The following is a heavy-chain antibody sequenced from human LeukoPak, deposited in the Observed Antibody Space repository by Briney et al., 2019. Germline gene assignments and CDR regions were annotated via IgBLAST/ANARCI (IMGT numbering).Heavy chain of an antibody. CDR3: ARGGRYFDWLSLWGDAFDI. V-gene: IGHV1-8*01. CDR2: MNPNSGNT. D-gene: IGHD3-9*01. CDR1: GYTFTSYD. J-gene: IGHJ3*02. Sequence: ASVKVSCKASGYTFTSYDINWVRQAPGQGLEWMGWMNPNSGNTVYAQKFQGRVTMTRNTSISTAYMELSSLRSEDTAVYYCARGGRYFDWLSLWGDAFDIWGQGTMVTVSS.